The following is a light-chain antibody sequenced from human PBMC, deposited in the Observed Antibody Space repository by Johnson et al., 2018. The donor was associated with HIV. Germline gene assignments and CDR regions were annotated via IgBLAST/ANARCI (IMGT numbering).Light chain of an antibody. CDR1: SSNIGNNY. CDR2: DNN. CDR3: GTWDSSLSAHYV. Sequence: QSVLTQPPSVSAAPGQKVTISCSGSSSNIGNNYVSWYQHLPGKAPKLLIYDNNKRPSGIPDRFSASKSGTSATLAITGLQTGDEADYYCGTWDSSLSAHYVFGTGTKVTVL. V-gene: IGLV1-51*01. J-gene: IGLJ1*01.